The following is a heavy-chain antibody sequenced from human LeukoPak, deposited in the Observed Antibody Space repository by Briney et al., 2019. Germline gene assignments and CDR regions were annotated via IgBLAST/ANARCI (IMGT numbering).Heavy chain of an antibody. Sequence: SGTLSLTCAVYGGSFSGYYWSWIRQPPGKGLEWIGEINHIGSTNYNPSLKSRVTISVDTSKNQFSLKLSSVTAADTAVCYCARGGQVAAASPFDYWGQGTLVTVSS. J-gene: IGHJ4*02. CDR2: INHIGST. CDR1: GGSFSGYY. D-gene: IGHD6-13*01. V-gene: IGHV4-34*01. CDR3: ARGGQVAAASPFDY.